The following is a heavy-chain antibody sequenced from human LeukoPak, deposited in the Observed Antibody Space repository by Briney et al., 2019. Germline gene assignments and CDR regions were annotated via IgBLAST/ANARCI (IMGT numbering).Heavy chain of an antibody. CDR1: GGSFSGYY. D-gene: IGHD3-3*01. V-gene: IGHV4-34*01. J-gene: IGHJ4*02. CDR2: INHSGST. Sequence: SETLSLTCAVYGGSFSGYYWSWIRQPPGKGLEWIGEINHSGSTNYNPSLKSRVTISVDTSKNQLSLKLSSVTAADTAVYYCARDNFWSGYWFDYWGQGTLVTVSS. CDR3: ARDNFWSGYWFDY.